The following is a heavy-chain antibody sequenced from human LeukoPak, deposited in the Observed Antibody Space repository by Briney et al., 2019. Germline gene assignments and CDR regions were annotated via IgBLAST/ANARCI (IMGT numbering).Heavy chain of an antibody. J-gene: IGHJ4*02. CDR3: ARVVPPTDYGSGSYFWDPYYFDY. CDR2: ISGSGGST. D-gene: IGHD3-10*01. Sequence: GGSLRLSCAASGFTFSSYGMSWVRQAPGKGLEWVPAISGSGGSTYYADSVKGRFTISRDNSKNTLYLQMNSLRAEDTAVYYCARVVPPTDYGSGSYFWDPYYFDYWGQGTLVTVSS. CDR1: GFTFSSYG. V-gene: IGHV3-23*01.